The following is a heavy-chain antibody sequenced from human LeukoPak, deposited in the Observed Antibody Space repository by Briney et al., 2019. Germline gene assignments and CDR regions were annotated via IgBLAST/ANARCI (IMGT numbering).Heavy chain of an antibody. CDR3: ASGGYADY. Sequence: GGSLRLSCAASGFTFSSYGMHWVRQAPGKGLEWVSYISSSSSTIYYADSVKGRFTISRDNAKNSLYLQMNSLRAEDTAVYYCASGGYADYWGQGTLVTVSS. CDR2: ISSSSSTI. V-gene: IGHV3-48*01. J-gene: IGHJ4*02. D-gene: IGHD1-26*01. CDR1: GFTFSSYG.